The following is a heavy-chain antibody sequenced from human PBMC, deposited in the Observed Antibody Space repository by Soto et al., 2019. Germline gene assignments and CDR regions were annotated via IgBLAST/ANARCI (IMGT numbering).Heavy chain of an antibody. V-gene: IGHV1-2*02. CDR2: INPNTGGT. Sequence: QVQLVKSGAEVKKPGASVKVSCNASGYTFTGYYMHWVRQAPGQGLEWMGWINPNTGGTNYAQKFQGRVTMTRDTSISTAYMELSRLRSDDTAVYYCARVNVVVVAATREYYFDYWGQGTLVTVSS. CDR1: GYTFTGYY. CDR3: ARVNVVVVAATREYYFDY. D-gene: IGHD2-15*01. J-gene: IGHJ4*02.